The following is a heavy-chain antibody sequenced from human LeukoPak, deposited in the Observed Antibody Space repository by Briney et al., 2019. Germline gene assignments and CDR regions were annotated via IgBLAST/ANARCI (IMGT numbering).Heavy chain of an antibody. CDR1: GGSISSTRHY. CDR3: ARVVKYSGSYYGDY. CDR2: KYYSGST. J-gene: IGHJ4*02. V-gene: IGHV4-39*01. Sequence: PSETLSLTCTVSGGSISSTRHYWGWIRQTPGKGLEWIGNKYYSGSTYYNPSLKSRVTISVDTSKNQFFLKLSSVTAADTAVCYCARVVKYSGSYYGDYWGQGALVIVSS. D-gene: IGHD1-26*01.